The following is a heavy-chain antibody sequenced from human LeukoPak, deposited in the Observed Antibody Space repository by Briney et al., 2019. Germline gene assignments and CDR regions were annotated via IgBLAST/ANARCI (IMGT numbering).Heavy chain of an antibody. Sequence: SETLSLTCTFSAGSNSSYYWSWIRQPAGKGLEWIGYIDYSGSTNYNPSLKSRVTISVDTSKNQFSLKLSSVTAADTAVYYCARSPGYSSGWYYYYYYMDVWGKGTTVTVSS. CDR1: AGSNSSYY. CDR2: IDYSGST. CDR3: ARSPGYSSGWYYYYYYMDV. D-gene: IGHD6-19*01. V-gene: IGHV4-59*01. J-gene: IGHJ6*03.